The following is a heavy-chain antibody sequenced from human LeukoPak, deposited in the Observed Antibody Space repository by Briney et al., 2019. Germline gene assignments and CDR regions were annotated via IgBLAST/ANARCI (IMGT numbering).Heavy chain of an antibody. CDR1: GYTFTSYG. CDR3: ARDSLPIVVVPAAMPQDFDY. Sequence: ASVKVSCKASGYTFTSYGISWVRQAPGQGLEWMGWISAYNGNTNYAQKLQGRVTMTTDTSTSTAYMELRSLRSEDTAVYYCARDSLPIVVVPAAMPQDFDYWGQGTLVTVSS. D-gene: IGHD2-2*01. CDR2: ISAYNGNT. V-gene: IGHV1-18*01. J-gene: IGHJ4*02.